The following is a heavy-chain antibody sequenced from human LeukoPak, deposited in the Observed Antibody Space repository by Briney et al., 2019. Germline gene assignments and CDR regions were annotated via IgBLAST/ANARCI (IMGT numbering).Heavy chain of an antibody. J-gene: IGHJ4*02. CDR2: ISAYNGNT. D-gene: IGHD6-6*01. V-gene: IGHV1-18*01. Sequence: ASVEVSCKASGYTFTSYGISWVRQAPGQGLEWMGWISAYNGNTNYAQKLQGRVTMTTDTSTSTAYMELRSLRSDDTAVYYCAAARIAARPHYWGQGTLVTVSS. CDR3: AAARIAARPHY. CDR1: GYTFTSYG.